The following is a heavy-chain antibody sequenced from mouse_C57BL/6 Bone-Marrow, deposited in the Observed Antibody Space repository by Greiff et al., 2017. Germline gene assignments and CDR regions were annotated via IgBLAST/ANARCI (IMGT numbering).Heavy chain of an antibody. J-gene: IGHJ2*01. Sequence: QVQLQQSGAELVMPGASVKLSCKASGYTFTSYWMHWVKQRPGQGLEWIGEIDPSDSYTNYNQKFKGKSTLTVDKSSSTAYMQLSSLTSEDSAVYYCARWGYLGYWGQGTTLTVSS. V-gene: IGHV1-69*01. CDR2: IDPSDSYT. CDR3: ARWGYLGY. CDR1: GYTFTSYW. D-gene: IGHD5-1*01.